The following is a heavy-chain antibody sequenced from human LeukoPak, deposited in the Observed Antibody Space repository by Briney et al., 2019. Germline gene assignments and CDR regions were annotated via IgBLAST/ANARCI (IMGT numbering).Heavy chain of an antibody. V-gene: IGHV3-48*02. CDR3: ASGGDEWGLGY. Sequence: GGSLSLSCAVSGFTLCRYSMNWVRQAPGQGLGWLSYFSVLSDSIYSADSVKGRFTVSRYKAKNSLYLQINSLRDEDTVFYYWASGGDEWGLGYWGQGTLVTVSS. CDR1: GFTLCRYS. CDR2: FSVLSDSI. D-gene: IGHD5-12*01. J-gene: IGHJ4*02.